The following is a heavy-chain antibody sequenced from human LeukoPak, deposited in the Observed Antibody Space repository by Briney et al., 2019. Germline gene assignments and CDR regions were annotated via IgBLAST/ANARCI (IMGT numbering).Heavy chain of an antibody. V-gene: IGHV1-18*01. CDR3: ARDNERGVTTYFDY. J-gene: IGHJ4*02. CDR1: GYTFTSYG. D-gene: IGHD4-17*01. Sequence: WASVKVSCKASGYTFTSYGISWVRQAPGQGLEWMGWISAYNGNTNYAQKLQGRVTMTTDTSTSTAYVELRSLRSDDTAVYYCARDNERGVTTYFDYWGQGTLVTVSS. CDR2: ISAYNGNT.